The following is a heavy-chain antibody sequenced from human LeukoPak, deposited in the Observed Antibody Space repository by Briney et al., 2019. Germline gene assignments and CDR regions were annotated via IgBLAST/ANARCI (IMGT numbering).Heavy chain of an antibody. CDR3: AREIGPRQLHLWGSAFDY. Sequence: ASVKVSCKTSGYTFINYAMNWVRQAPGQGLEWMGIINPSGGGTSYAQKFQGRLTMTRDTSTTTVYMELSSLRSEDTAMYYCAREIGPRQLHLWGSAFDYWGQGTLVTVSS. D-gene: IGHD5-18*01. CDR2: INPSGGGT. CDR1: GYTFINYA. J-gene: IGHJ4*02. V-gene: IGHV1-46*01.